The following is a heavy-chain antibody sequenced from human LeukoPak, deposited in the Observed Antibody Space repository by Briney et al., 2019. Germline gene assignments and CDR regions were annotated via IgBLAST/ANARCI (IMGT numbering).Heavy chain of an antibody. CDR3: ALGGYSYGTRWYFDL. CDR1: GFTFSSYW. D-gene: IGHD5-18*01. J-gene: IGHJ2*01. Sequence: GGSLRLSCAASGFTFSSYWMHWGRQAPGKGLVWVSRINSDGSSTSYADSVKGRFTISRDNAKNTLYLQMNSLRAEDTAVYYCALGGYSYGTRWYFDLWGRGTLVTVSS. CDR2: INSDGSST. V-gene: IGHV3-74*01.